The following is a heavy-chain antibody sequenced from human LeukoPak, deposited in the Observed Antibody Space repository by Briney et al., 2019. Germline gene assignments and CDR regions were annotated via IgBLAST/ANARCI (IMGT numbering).Heavy chain of an antibody. CDR1: GGSISSYY. J-gene: IGHJ4*02. V-gene: IGHV4-59*08. CDR2: VYYTGST. CDR3: ARRAYSAAYWKHFDY. D-gene: IGHD1-1*01. Sequence: SETLSLTCTVSGGSISSYYWSWVRQPPGKGLEWIGFVYYTGSTNYSPSLKSRVTISVDTSKNQFSLKLNSVTAADTAVYFCARRAYSAAYWKHFDYWGQGTLVTVSS.